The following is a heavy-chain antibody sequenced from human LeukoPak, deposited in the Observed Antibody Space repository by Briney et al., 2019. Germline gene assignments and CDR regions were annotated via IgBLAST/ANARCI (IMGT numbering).Heavy chain of an antibody. J-gene: IGHJ4*02. D-gene: IGHD2/OR15-2a*01. CDR3: ASNI. Sequence: GRSLRLSCAASGFTFSSYGMHWVRQAPGKGLEWVAVISYDGSNKYYADSVKGRFTISRDNAKNSLYLQMNSLRAEDTAVYYCASNIWGQGTLVTVSS. V-gene: IGHV3-30*03. CDR1: GFTFSSYG. CDR2: ISYDGSNK.